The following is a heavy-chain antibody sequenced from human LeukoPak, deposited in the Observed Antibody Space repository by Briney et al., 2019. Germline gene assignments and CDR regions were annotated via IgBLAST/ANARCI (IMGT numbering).Heavy chain of an antibody. D-gene: IGHD3-22*01. CDR2: IYYSGST. CDR1: GGSISNLY. V-gene: IGHV4-59*01. CDR3: GRGPDYYDSPYSYGMDV. Sequence: SETLSLTCTVCGGSISNLYWRCIRQPPGKGLEWIGYIYYSGSTKYNPSLQSRVTISVDTSKSQFSLKLSSVTAADTAVYYCGRGPDYYDSPYSYGMDVWGQGTTVTVSS. J-gene: IGHJ6*02.